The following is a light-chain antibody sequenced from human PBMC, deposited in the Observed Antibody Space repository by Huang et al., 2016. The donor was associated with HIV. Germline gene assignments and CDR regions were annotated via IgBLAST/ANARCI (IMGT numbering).Light chain of an antibody. V-gene: IGKV3-11*01. CDR3: QQRVNGLT. CDR2: DAS. CDR1: QNINTH. J-gene: IGKJ4*01. Sequence: EIVLTQSPATLSFFPGQRVSLSCRASQNINTHFAWYQQRPGHPPRLLIYDASSRVPGVAARFSGSGSGTDFTLTISSLESEDFATYYCQQRVNGLTFGGGTKV.